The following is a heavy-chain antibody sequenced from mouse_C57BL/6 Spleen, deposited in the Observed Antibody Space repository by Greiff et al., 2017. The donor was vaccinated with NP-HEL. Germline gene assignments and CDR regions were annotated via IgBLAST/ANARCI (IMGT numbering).Heavy chain of an antibody. CDR1: GFTFSDYY. V-gene: IGHV5-12*01. CDR3: ARHGDYEVGGYFDV. Sequence: EVMLVESGGGLVQPGGSLKLSCAASGFTFSDYYMHWVRQTPEKRLEWVAYISNGGGSTYYPDTVKGRCTISRDNAKNTLYLQMSRLKSEDTAVYYCARHGDYEVGGYFDVWGTGTTVTVSS. J-gene: IGHJ1*03. CDR2: ISNGGGST. D-gene: IGHD2-4*01.